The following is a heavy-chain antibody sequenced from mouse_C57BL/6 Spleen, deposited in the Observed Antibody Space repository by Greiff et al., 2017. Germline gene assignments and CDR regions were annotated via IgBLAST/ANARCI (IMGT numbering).Heavy chain of an antibody. V-gene: IGHV5-4*01. CDR3: ARDRSFAD. Sequence: EVKLVESGGGLVKPEGSLKLSCAASGFTFSSYAMSWVRQTPEKRLEWVATISDGGSYTYYPDNVKGRFTISRDNAKNNLYLQMSHLKSEDTAMYYCARDRSFADWGQGTLVTVSA. J-gene: IGHJ3*01. CDR2: ISDGGSYT. CDR1: GFTFSSYA.